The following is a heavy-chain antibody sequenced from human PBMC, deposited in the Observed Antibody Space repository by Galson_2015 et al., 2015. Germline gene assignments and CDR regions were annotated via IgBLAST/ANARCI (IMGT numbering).Heavy chain of an antibody. V-gene: IGHV3-30*18. CDR3: AKIGRDGYNGLDY. CDR1: GFTFSSYG. CDR2: ISYDGRSK. J-gene: IGHJ4*02. D-gene: IGHD5-24*01. Sequence: LRLSCAASGFTFSSYGMHWVHQAPGKGLEWVAVISYDGRSKYYADSVKGRFTIFRDNSENTLYLQMNSLRAEDTAVFYCAKIGRDGYNGLDYWGQGTLVTVSS.